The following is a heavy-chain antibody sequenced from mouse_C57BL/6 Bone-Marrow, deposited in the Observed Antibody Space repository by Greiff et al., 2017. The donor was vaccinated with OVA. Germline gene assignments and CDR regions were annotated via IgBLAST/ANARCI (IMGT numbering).Heavy chain of an antibody. CDR3: ARDDGNLYYYAMDY. CDR2: ISYSGST. J-gene: IGHJ4*01. D-gene: IGHD2-3*01. CDR1: GYSITSGYD. V-gene: IGHV3-1*01. Sequence: EVKLMESGPGMVKPSQSLSLTCTVTGYSITSGYDWHWIRHFPGNKLEWMGYISYSGSTNYNPSLKSRISITHDTSKNHFFLKLNSVTTEDTATYYCARDDGNLYYYAMDYWGQGTSVTVSS.